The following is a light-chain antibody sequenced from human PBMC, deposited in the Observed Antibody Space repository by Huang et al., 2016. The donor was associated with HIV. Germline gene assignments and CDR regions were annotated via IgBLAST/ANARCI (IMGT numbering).Light chain of an antibody. J-gene: IGKJ1*01. Sequence: EIVLAQSPVTLSLSPGERATLACRASQSVSVYLAWYQQKAGQPPRLLIYKASNRVTGIPARFSGSGSGTDFTLTISSLEPEDFAVYYCQQRSDWPPTFGRGTKVEIK. CDR1: QSVSVY. V-gene: IGKV3-11*01. CDR3: QQRSDWPPT. CDR2: KAS.